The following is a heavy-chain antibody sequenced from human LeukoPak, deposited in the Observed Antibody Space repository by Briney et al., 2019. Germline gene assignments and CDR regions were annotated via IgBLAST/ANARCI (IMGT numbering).Heavy chain of an antibody. D-gene: IGHD2-21*02. V-gene: IGHV3-23*01. CDR3: AKLSGGDCYSSCYYDMDV. J-gene: IGHJ6*02. CDR1: GFTFSSYA. CDR2: ISGGGRTT. Sequence: GGSLRLSCAATGFTFSSYAMSWVRQAPRKGLEWVSSISGGGRTTYYANSVKGRFTISRDNSKNTLYLQMNTLRAEDTAVYYCAKLSGGDCYSSCYYDMDVWGQGTTVTVSS.